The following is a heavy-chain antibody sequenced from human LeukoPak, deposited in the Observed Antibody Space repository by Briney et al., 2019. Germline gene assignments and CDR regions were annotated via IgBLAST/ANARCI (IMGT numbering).Heavy chain of an antibody. V-gene: IGHV1-2*02. J-gene: IGHJ4*02. D-gene: IGHD6-6*01. CDR2: INPSSGGT. CDR3: ARDHYSSWDY. CDR1: GYTFTGYY. Sequence: ASVKVSCKASGYTFTGYYMHWVRQAPGQGLEWMGWINPSSGGTNYAQKFQGRVIRTRDTSISTAYMELSRLTSDDTAVYYCARDHYSSWDYWGQGTLVTVSS.